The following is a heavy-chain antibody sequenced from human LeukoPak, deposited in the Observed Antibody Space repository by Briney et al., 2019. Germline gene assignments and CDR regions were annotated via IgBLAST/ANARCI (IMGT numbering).Heavy chain of an antibody. CDR3: AREIGQLDY. CDR1: GFTFSSYA. Sequence: GGSLRLSCAASGFTFSSYAMSWVRQAPGKGLEWVSVISGSGGTTYYADSVKGRFTISRDNSKDTLYLQMNSLRAEDTAVYYCAREIGQLDYWGQGTLVTVSS. D-gene: IGHD3-16*01. J-gene: IGHJ4*02. V-gene: IGHV3-23*01. CDR2: ISGSGGTT.